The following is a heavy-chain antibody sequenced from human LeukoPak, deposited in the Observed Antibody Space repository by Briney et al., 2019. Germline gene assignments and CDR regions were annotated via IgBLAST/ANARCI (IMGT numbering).Heavy chain of an antibody. Sequence: GGSLRLSCVASGFNFITSNMNWVRQAPGKGLEWVSYISDSSKTIYYADSVKGRFTISRDNAKNSLYLQMNRLRAEDTALYYCARDHDYYEGSDSNWEPVWGQGTMVTVSS. J-gene: IGHJ3*01. V-gene: IGHV3-48*01. CDR2: ISDSSKTI. CDR1: GFNFITSN. D-gene: IGHD3-22*01. CDR3: ARDHDYYEGSDSNWEPV.